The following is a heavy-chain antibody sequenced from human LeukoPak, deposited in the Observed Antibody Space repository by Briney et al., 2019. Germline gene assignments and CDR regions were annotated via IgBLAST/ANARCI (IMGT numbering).Heavy chain of an antibody. J-gene: IGHJ5*02. CDR3: ARSPPYSSGWYRWANWFDP. Sequence: SETLSLTCTVSGGSISSGDYYWSWIRQPPGKGLEWIGEINHSGSTNYNPSLKSRVTISVDTSKNQFSLKLSSVTAADTAVYYCARSPPYSSGWYRWANWFDPWGQGTLVTVSS. CDR1: GGSISSGDYY. V-gene: IGHV4-39*07. D-gene: IGHD6-19*01. CDR2: INHSGST.